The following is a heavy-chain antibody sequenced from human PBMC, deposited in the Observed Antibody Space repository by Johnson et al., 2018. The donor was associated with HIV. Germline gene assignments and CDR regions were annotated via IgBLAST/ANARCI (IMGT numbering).Heavy chain of an antibody. J-gene: IGHJ3*02. D-gene: IGHD2-2*01. CDR1: GFTFSSYA. CDR3: AGEHRRPSRSSCSLSGDAFGI. V-gene: IGHV3-30*04. CDR2: ISYDGSNK. Sequence: QVQLVESGGGVVQPGRSLRLSCAASGFTFSSYAMHWVRQAPGKGLGWVAVISYDGSNKYYADSVKGRFTISRDNSKNTLYLQMSSLRAEDTAVLYCAGEHRRPSRSSCSLSGDAFGICGQGTMVTVSS.